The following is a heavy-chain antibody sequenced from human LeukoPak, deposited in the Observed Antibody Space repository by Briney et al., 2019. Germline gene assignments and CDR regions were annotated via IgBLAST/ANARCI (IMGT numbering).Heavy chain of an antibody. CDR2: ISNSGSSK. Sequence: PGGSLRLSCAASGFTVSNNYMSWVRQVPGKGLEWVSYISNSGSSKYYVDSVKGRFTISRDNAKNSLYLQMNSLRAEDTAVYYCASLTVTGGSLSDYWGQGTLVTVSS. J-gene: IGHJ4*02. CDR1: GFTVSNNY. D-gene: IGHD2-15*01. V-gene: IGHV3-11*04. CDR3: ASLTVTGGSLSDY.